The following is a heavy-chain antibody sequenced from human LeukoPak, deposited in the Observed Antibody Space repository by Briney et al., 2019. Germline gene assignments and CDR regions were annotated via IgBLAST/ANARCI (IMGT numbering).Heavy chain of an antibody. Sequence: GGSLRLSCAASGFTFGSYGMHWVRQAPGKGLEWAAVILYDGSNKYYADSVKGRFTISRDNSKNTLYLQMNSLRAEDTAVYYCAKDRVIVVVSGYGDSGFDYWGQGTLVTVSS. J-gene: IGHJ4*02. CDR1: GFTFGSYG. CDR3: AKDRVIVVVSGYGDSGFDY. CDR2: ILYDGSNK. D-gene: IGHD3-22*01. V-gene: IGHV3-30*18.